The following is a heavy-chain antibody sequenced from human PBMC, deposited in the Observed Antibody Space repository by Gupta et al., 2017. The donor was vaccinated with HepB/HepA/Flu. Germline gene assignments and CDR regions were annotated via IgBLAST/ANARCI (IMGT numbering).Heavy chain of an antibody. CDR1: GFTFTSYS. J-gene: IGHJ3*02. CDR2: IYASVSPM. D-gene: IGHD5-24*01. Sequence: EMKLMESGGGLVKPGGSLRLSCAASGFTFTSYSMYWVRQAPGKGLEWVSSIYASVSPMYYPDSLKGRFTISRDNAKNSLSLQMNSLRAEDTAVYYCARSRDHALDIWGQGTMVTVSS. V-gene: IGHV3-21*02. CDR3: ARSRDHALDI.